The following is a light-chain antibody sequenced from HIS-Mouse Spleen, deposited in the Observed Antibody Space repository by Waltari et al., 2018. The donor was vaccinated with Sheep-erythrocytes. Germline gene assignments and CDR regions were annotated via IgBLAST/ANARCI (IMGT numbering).Light chain of an antibody. Sequence: SYELTQPPSVSVSPGQTASITCSGDKLGDKYAYWYQQKPGQSPVLVIYQDSKRPSGVPRRVSGSNSGNTATLTISGTQTMDEADYYCQAWDGSTAVFGGG. CDR1: KLGDKY. V-gene: IGLV3-1*01. CDR2: QDS. CDR3: QAWDGSTAV. J-gene: IGLJ2*01.